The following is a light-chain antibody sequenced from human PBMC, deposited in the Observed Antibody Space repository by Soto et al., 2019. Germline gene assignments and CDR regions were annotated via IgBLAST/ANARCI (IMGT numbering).Light chain of an antibody. CDR3: MQALQTPPT. Sequence: DIVMTQSPLSLPVTPGEPASISCRSSQSLLHSNGYNYLDWYLQKPGQSPQLLIYLGSNRASGVPDRFSGSESVTDFTLKISGVEAEDVGVYYCMQALQTPPTFGQGTKVEIK. J-gene: IGKJ1*01. CDR1: QSLLHSNGYNY. CDR2: LGS. V-gene: IGKV2-28*01.